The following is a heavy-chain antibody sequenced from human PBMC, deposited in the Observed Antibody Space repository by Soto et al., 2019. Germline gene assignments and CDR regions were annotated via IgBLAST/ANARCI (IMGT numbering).Heavy chain of an antibody. CDR3: ARPLDDRYCSGGSCGEDY. D-gene: IGHD2-15*01. CDR2: IYYSGST. CDR1: GGSMSSSSYY. Sequence: SETLSLTCTVSGGSMSSSSYYWGWIRQPPGKGLEWIGSIYYSGSTYYNPSLKSRVTISVDTSKNQFSLKLSSVTAADTAVYYCARPLDDRYCSGGSCGEDYWGQGTLVTVSS. J-gene: IGHJ4*02. V-gene: IGHV4-39*01.